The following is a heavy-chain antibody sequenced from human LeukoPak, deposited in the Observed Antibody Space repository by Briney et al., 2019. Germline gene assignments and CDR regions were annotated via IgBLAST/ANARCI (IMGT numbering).Heavy chain of an antibody. CDR1: GFTFSSYS. Sequence: PGRSLRLSCAASGFTFSSYSMHWVRQAPGKGLEWVAVISYDGSNKYYADSVKGRFTISRDNSKNTLYLQMNSLRAEDTAVYYCARSNSGYSVYFDYWGQGTLVTVSS. J-gene: IGHJ4*02. D-gene: IGHD3-22*01. CDR3: ARSNSGYSVYFDY. V-gene: IGHV3-30*04. CDR2: ISYDGSNK.